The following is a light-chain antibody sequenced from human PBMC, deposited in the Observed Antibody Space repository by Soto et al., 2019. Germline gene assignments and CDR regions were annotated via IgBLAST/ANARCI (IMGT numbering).Light chain of an antibody. V-gene: IGLV2-14*01. Sequence: QSVLTQPTSVSGSPGQSIAIPCTGNGNDIGAYDYVSWYQQHPGKAPRLLIHGVRNRPPGISSRFSGFKSGLTASLTISGLQAEDEADYYCSSFTTSRLYVFGPRTKVTVL. CDR2: GVR. CDR3: SSFTTSRLYV. J-gene: IGLJ1*01. CDR1: GNDIGAYDY.